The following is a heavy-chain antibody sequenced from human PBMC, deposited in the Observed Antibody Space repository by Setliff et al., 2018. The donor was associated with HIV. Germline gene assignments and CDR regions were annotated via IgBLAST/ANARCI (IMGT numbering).Heavy chain of an antibody. CDR2: MGFTSTSI. J-gene: IGHJ4*02. V-gene: IGHV3-48*01. CDR1: GFTFGSYT. CDR3: TSNGFWSGYSTILDY. Sequence: GGSLRLSCAASGFTFGSYTMNWVRQAPGKGLEWVTYMGFTSTSITYADSVKGRFTISRDNSKNTLYLQMNSLRAEDTAVYYCTSNGFWSGYSTILDYWGQGTLVTVSS. D-gene: IGHD3-3*01.